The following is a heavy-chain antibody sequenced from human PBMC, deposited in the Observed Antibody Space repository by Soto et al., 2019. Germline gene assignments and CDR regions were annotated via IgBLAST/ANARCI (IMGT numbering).Heavy chain of an antibody. V-gene: IGHV3-64D*06. J-gene: IGHJ4*02. D-gene: IGHD6-19*01. CDR1: GXTFSRYS. Sequence: GSLRLSGSASGXTFSRYSMHWVRQAPGKGLEYVSAISSNGGSTYYADYVKGSFTISRDNSKNTLYLQMSSLRAEDKAVYYCVKSPIYSSGWYQFDYWGQGPLVTVS. CDR3: VKSPIYSSGWYQFDY. CDR2: ISSNGGST.